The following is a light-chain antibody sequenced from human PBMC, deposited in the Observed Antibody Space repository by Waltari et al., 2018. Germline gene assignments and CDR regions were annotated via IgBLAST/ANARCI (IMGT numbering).Light chain of an antibody. J-gene: IGKJ1*01. CDR1: HSLRSD. V-gene: IGKV3-11*02. Sequence: EFALTHSPVTILLPPEVKVDLSSRASHSLRSDLAWYQQKPGQPPRLLIYDASKRATGIPARISGSGSGRDFTLTITSLEPEDFAVYYCLQLSNWPPTLGQGTKVEIK. CDR3: LQLSNWPPT. CDR2: DAS.